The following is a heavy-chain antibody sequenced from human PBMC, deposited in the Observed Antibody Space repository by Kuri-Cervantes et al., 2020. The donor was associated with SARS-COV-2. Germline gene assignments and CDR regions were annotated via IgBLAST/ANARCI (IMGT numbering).Heavy chain of an antibody. CDR3: ARDLGIAARPTNWFDP. D-gene: IGHD6-6*01. CDR1: GFTFSSYG. V-gene: IGHV3-74*01. CDR2: INSDGSST. Sequence: LSLTCAASGFTFSSYGMHWVRQAPGKGLVWVSRINSDGSSTSYADSVKGRFTISRDNAKNTLYLQMNSLRAEDTAVYYCARDLGIAARPTNWFDPWGQGTLVTVSS. J-gene: IGHJ5*02.